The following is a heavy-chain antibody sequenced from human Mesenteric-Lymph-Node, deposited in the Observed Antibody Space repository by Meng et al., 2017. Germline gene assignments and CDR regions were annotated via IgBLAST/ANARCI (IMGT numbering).Heavy chain of an antibody. Sequence: SETLSLTCTVSGGSISSYYWSWIRQPAGKGLEWIGYIYYSGSTNYNPSLKSRVTISVDTSKNQFSLKLSSVTAADTAVYYCARVGIVGAPYYFDYWGQGTLVTVSS. V-gene: IGHV4-59*01. J-gene: IGHJ4*02. CDR1: GGSISSYY. CDR3: ARVGIVGAPYYFDY. D-gene: IGHD1-26*01. CDR2: IYYSGST.